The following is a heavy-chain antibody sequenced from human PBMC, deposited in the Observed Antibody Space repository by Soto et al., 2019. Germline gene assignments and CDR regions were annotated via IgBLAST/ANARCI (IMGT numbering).Heavy chain of an antibody. Sequence: QVQLVQSGAEVRKPGSSVKVSCKASGDTFSCYSINWVRQAPGLGREWMGRVTPILSMSNNAQRFQGRVTMTTDKPTSTAYMELSGLISEDTAIYYCASSYGSGYPAFDYWGQGALVTVSS. CDR2: VTPILSMS. J-gene: IGHJ4*02. D-gene: IGHD3-10*01. CDR3: ASSYGSGYPAFDY. CDR1: GDTFSCYS. V-gene: IGHV1-69*02.